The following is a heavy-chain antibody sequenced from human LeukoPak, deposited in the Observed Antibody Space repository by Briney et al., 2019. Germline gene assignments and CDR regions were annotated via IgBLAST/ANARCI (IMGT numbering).Heavy chain of an antibody. V-gene: IGHV3-66*01. CDR3: ARIGYSSSCTDY. Sequence: PGGSLRLSCAASGFTVSSNYMNWVRQAPGKGLEWVSVIYSGGDTDYADSVKGRFTISRDNSKKTVYLQMNSLRAGDTAVYYCARIGYSSSCTDYWGQGTLVTVSS. D-gene: IGHD2-2*01. CDR2: IYSGGDT. CDR1: GFTVSSNY. J-gene: IGHJ4*02.